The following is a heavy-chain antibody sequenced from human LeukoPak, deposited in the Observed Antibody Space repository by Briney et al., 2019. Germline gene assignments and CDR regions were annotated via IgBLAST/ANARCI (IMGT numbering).Heavy chain of an antibody. Sequence: SETLSLTCAVYGGSFGGYYWNWIRQSPAKGLEWIGEINHSGSTNYNPSLKSRVTISVDTSKNQFSLKLSSVTAADTAVYYCARGRAYSGYRRGPFDPWGQGTLVTVSS. V-gene: IGHV4-34*01. CDR1: GGSFGGYY. J-gene: IGHJ5*02. D-gene: IGHD5-12*01. CDR2: INHSGST. CDR3: ARGRAYSGYRRGPFDP.